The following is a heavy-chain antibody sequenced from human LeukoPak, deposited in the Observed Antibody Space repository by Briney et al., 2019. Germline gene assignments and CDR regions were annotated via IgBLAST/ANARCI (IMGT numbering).Heavy chain of an antibody. CDR1: GYTFTSYG. Sequence: ASVKVSCKASGYTFTSYGISWVRQAPGQGLEWMGWISAYNGNTNYAQKLQGRVTMTTDTSTSTAYMELRSLRSDDTAVYYCASPAAGTLHYYYYGMDVWGQGTTVTVSS. CDR3: ASPAAGTLHYYYYGMDV. V-gene: IGHV1-18*01. J-gene: IGHJ6*02. D-gene: IGHD6-13*01. CDR2: ISAYNGNT.